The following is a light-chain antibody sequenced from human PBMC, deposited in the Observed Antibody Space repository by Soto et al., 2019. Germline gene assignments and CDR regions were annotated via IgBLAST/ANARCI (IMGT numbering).Light chain of an antibody. J-gene: IGLJ1*01. CDR3: CSYAGSYGGV. V-gene: IGLV2-11*01. CDR2: DVS. CDR1: SSDVGGYNY. Sequence: QSVLTQPRSVSGSPGQSVTISCTGTSSDVGGYNYVSWYQQHPGKAPKLMIYDVSKRPSGVPDRFSGSKSGNTASLTISGLQAEDEADYYCCSYAGSYGGVFGTGTKLTVL.